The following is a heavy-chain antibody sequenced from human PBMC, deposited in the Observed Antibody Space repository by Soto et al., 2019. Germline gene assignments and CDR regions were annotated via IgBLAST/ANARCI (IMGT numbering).Heavy chain of an antibody. V-gene: IGHV3-23*01. CDR3: ARESEDLTSNFDY. J-gene: IGHJ4*02. Sequence: PGGSLRLSCAASGFTFSSYAMSWVRQAPGKGLEWVSAISTSGGSTYYGDSMKGRFTISRDNAKNSLYLEMNSLGAEDTAVYYCARESEDLTSNFDYWGQGTLVTVSS. CDR2: ISTSGGST. CDR1: GFTFSSYA.